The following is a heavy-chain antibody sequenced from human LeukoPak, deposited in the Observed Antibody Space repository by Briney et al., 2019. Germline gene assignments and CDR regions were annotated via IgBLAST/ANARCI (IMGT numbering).Heavy chain of an antibody. V-gene: IGHV4-59*01. CDR3: ARASIVGPTRPFDY. CDR2: VYYSGST. D-gene: IGHD1-26*01. J-gene: IGHJ4*02. CDR1: GDSISSYY. Sequence: SETLSLTCTVSGDSISSYYWSWVRQPPGKGLEWIGYVYYSGSTNYNPSLKSRVTISVDTSTNQFSLKLSSVTAADTAVYYCARASIVGPTRPFDYWGQGTLVTVSS.